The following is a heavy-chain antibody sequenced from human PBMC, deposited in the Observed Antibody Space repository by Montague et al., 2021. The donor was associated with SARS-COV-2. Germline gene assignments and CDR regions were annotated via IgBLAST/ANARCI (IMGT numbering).Heavy chain of an antibody. D-gene: IGHD5-24*01. J-gene: IGHJ4*02. CDR3: ERRGEIYLNVLDY. Sequence: TLSLTCSVSGDSISSCGYYWSWIRQLPEKGLEWIALISYTGITYSNPSLESRVTMSVYTSKYHFSLNPLSVTAADTAIYYCERRGEIYLNVLDYWGQGTPVTVSS. CDR1: GDSISSCGYY. V-gene: IGHV4-31*03. CDR2: ISYTGIT.